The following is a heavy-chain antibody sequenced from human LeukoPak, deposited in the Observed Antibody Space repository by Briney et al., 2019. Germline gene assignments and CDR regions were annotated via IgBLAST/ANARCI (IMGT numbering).Heavy chain of an antibody. D-gene: IGHD3-22*01. CDR1: GFTFSSYE. CDR2: ISGSGGST. J-gene: IGHJ4*02. Sequence: GGSLRLSCAASGFTFSSYEMNWVRQAPGKGLEWVSGISGSGGSTYYADSVKGRLTISRDNSKNTLYLQMNSLRAEDTAVYYCAKAGYYDTRSHFDYWGQGTLVTVSS. V-gene: IGHV3-23*01. CDR3: AKAGYYDTRSHFDY.